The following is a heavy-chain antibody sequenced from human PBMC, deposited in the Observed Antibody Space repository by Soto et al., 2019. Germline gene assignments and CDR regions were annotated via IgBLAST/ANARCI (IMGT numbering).Heavy chain of an antibody. CDR2: INPNSGGT. V-gene: IGHV1-2*02. CDR1: GYTFTGYY. CDR3: ARSSGHYYDSSGYYPLGY. Sequence: QVQLVQSGAEVKKPGASVKVSCKASGYTFTGYYMHWVRQAPGQGLEWMRWINPNSGGTNYAQKFQGRVTMTRNTSISTAYMGLSRLRSDDTAVYYCARSSGHYYDSSGYYPLGYWGQGTLVTVFS. D-gene: IGHD3-22*01. J-gene: IGHJ4*02.